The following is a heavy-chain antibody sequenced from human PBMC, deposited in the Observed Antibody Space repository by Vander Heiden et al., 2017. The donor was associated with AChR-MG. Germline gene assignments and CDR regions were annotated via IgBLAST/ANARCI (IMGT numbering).Heavy chain of an antibody. CDR1: GFPFSSDA. D-gene: IGHD1-26*01. CDR3: AKEKLGIVGLTLGYYYMDV. J-gene: IGHJ6*03. V-gene: IGHV3-23*01. Sequence: EVQLLESGGGLVQPGGSLRLSCAASGFPFSSDALGWVRQAPGKGLEWVSAISGNIGSTYYADSVKGRFTISRDNSKNTLYLLMSSLRAEDTAVYYCAKEKLGIVGLTLGYYYMDVWGDGTTVTVSS. CDR2: ISGNIGST.